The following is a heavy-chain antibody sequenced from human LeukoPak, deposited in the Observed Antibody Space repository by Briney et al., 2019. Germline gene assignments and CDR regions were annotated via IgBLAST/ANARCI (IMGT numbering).Heavy chain of an antibody. CDR1: GGSFSGYY. D-gene: IGHD2-2*01. CDR2: INHSGST. Sequence: SETLSLTCAVYGGSFSGYYWSWIRQPPGEGLEWIGEINHSGSTNYNPSLKSRVTISVDTSKNQFSLKLSSVTAADTAVYYCARVGCSSTSCSNWFDPWGQGTLVTVSS. J-gene: IGHJ5*02. CDR3: ARVGCSSTSCSNWFDP. V-gene: IGHV4-34*01.